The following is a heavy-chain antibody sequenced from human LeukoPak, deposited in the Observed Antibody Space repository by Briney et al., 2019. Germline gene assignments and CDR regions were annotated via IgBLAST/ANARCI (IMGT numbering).Heavy chain of an antibody. CDR1: GGTFSSYA. D-gene: IGHD1-26*01. CDR2: IIPILGIA. Sequence: GSSVKVSCKASGGTFSSYAISWVRQAPGQGLEWMGRIIPILGIANYAQKFQGRVTITADKSTSTAYMELSSLRSEDTAVYYCAKGAPVGGTRHFDHWGQGTLVTVSS. J-gene: IGHJ5*02. V-gene: IGHV1-69*04. CDR3: AKGAPVGGTRHFDH.